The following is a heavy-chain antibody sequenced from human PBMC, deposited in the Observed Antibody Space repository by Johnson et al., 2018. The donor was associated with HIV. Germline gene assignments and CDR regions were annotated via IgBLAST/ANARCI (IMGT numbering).Heavy chain of an antibody. CDR1: GFTFSSYP. Sequence: QVQLVESGGGVVQPGGSLRLSCEASGFTFSSYPMHWVRQAPGKGLEWVAVISYDGSNKYYADSVKGRFTISRDNSKNTLYLQMNSLRAEDTAVYYCARDKGHAFDIWGQGTMVTVSS. J-gene: IGHJ3*02. CDR2: ISYDGSNK. V-gene: IGHV3-30-3*01. CDR3: ARDKGHAFDI.